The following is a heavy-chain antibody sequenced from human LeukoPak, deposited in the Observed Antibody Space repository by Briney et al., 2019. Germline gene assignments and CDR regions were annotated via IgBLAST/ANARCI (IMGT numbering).Heavy chain of an antibody. D-gene: IGHD1-26*01. V-gene: IGHV4-59*01. CDR3: ARDRSISGNYGLWYFDY. CDR2: IYYSGST. Sequence: SETLSLTCTVSGGSISSYYWSWIRQPPGKGLEWIGYIYYSGSTNYNPSLKSRVTISVDTSKNQFSLKLSSVTAADTAVYYCARDRSISGNYGLWYFDYWGQGTLVTVSS. J-gene: IGHJ4*02. CDR1: GGSISSYY.